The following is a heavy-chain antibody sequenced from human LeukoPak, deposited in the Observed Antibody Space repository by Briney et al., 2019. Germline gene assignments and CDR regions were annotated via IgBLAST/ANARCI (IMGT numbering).Heavy chain of an antibody. Sequence: GGSLRLSCAASGFTFDDYATHWVRQAPGKGLEWVSGISWNSGSIGYADSVKGRFTISRDNAKNSLYLQMNSLRAEDTALYYCAKVKTKAVAATGAFDIWGQGTMVTVSS. CDR3: AKVKTKAVAATGAFDI. CDR2: ISWNSGSI. D-gene: IGHD6-19*01. V-gene: IGHV3-9*01. CDR1: GFTFDDYA. J-gene: IGHJ3*02.